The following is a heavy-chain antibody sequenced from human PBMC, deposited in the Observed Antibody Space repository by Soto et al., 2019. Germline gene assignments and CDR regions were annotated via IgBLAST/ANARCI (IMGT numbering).Heavy chain of an antibody. Sequence: GGSLRLSCAASGFTFSSYGMHWVRQAPGKGLEWVAVIWYDGSNKYYADSVKGRFTISRDNSKNTLYLQMNSLRAEDTAVYYCAREGADILTGYTQDNWFDPWGQGTLVTVSS. V-gene: IGHV3-33*01. CDR3: AREGADILTGYTQDNWFDP. CDR2: IWYDGSNK. D-gene: IGHD3-9*01. J-gene: IGHJ5*02. CDR1: GFTFSSYG.